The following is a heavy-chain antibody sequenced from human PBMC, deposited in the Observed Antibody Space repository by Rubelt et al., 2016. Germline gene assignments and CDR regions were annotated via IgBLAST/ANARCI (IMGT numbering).Heavy chain of an antibody. CDR3: ARVRAGAAAGYFDY. J-gene: IGHJ4*02. CDR1: GYTFTGYY. V-gene: IGHV1-2*02. D-gene: IGHD6-13*01. CDR2: INPNSGGT. Sequence: GAEVKKPGASVKVSCKASGYTFTGYYMHWVRQAPGQGLEWMGWINPNSGGTNYAQKFQGRVTMTRDTSISTAYMELRSLRSDDTAVYYCARVRAGAAAGYFDYWGQGTLVTVSS.